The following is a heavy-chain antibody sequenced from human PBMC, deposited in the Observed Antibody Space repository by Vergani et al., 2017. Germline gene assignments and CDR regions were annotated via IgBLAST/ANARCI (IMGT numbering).Heavy chain of an antibody. Sequence: QVQLQESGPGLVKPSGTLSLTCAVSGGSISSYYWSWIRQPPGKGLEWIGYIYYSGSTNYNPSLKSRVTISVDTSKNQFSLKLSSVTAADTAVYYCASSLPGAYYYDSCGQAWFDPWGQGTLVTVSS. V-gene: IGHV4-59*01. J-gene: IGHJ5*02. D-gene: IGHD3-22*01. CDR3: ASSLPGAYYYDSCGQAWFDP. CDR1: GGSISSYY. CDR2: IYYSGST.